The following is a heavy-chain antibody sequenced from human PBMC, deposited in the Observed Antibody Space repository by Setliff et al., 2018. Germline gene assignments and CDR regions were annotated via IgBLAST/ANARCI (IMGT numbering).Heavy chain of an antibody. CDR1: GGSFSGYY. Sequence: PSETLSLTCAVYGGSFSGYYWSWVRQPPGKGLEWIGEINHSGSTNYNPSLKSRVNLSVDTSKNQFSLKLGSVTAADTAVYYCARSYSGYDTWGQGTLVTVSS. CDR2: INHSGST. V-gene: IGHV4-34*01. J-gene: IGHJ5*02. D-gene: IGHD5-12*01. CDR3: ARSYSGYDT.